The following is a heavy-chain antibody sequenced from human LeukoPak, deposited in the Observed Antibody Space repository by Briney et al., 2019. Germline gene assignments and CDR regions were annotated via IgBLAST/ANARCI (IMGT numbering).Heavy chain of an antibody. D-gene: IGHD3-10*01. CDR3: AREYYDSGSGAFDI. V-gene: IGHV1-3*01. CDR1: GYTFTNYI. J-gene: IGHJ3*02. CDR2: INAGNGNT. Sequence: ASVKDSCKASGYTFTNYIMHWVRQAPGQRLEWMGWINAGNGNTKYSQNFQGRVTITRDTSASTAYMDLSSLRSEDTAVYYCAREYYDSGSGAFDIWGQGTVVTVSS.